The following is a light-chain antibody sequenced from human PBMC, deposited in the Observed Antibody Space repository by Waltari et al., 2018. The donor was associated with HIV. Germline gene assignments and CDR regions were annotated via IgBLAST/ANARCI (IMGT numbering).Light chain of an antibody. V-gene: IGKV3-15*01. Sequence: EIVMTQSPGTLSVSPGERITLSCRASQSVSDKLAWYQHTPGQPPRLLIYGASTRATGIPTRFSGSGSGTEFSLTISSLQSEDFAIYYCQQYNDWPPLTFGGGTKVEIK. CDR3: QQYNDWPPLT. J-gene: IGKJ4*01. CDR1: QSVSDK. CDR2: GAS.